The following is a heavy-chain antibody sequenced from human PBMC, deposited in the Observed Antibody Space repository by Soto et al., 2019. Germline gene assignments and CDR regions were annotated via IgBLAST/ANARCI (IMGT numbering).Heavy chain of an antibody. J-gene: IGHJ4*02. V-gene: IGHV5-10-1*01. CDR3: ARQIYDSDTGPNCQYYFDS. CDR1: GYSFACYW. D-gene: IGHD3-22*01. Sequence: PGESLKISCNGSGYSFACYWITWVRQKPGKGLEWMGRIDPSDSQTYYSPSFRGHVTISVTKSITTVFLQWSSLRASDTAMYYCARQIYDSDTGPNCQYYFDSWGQGTPVTVSS. CDR2: IDPSDSQT.